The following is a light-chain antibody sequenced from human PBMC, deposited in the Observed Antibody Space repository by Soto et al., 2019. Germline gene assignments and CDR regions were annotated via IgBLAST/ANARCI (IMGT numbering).Light chain of an antibody. CDR1: SSNIGSNY. V-gene: IGLV1-47*01. CDR3: ATWDASLSNYV. Sequence: QSALTQPPSASGTPGQRVTISCSGSSSNIGSNYVYWYQHLTGTAPKLLIYRNNQRPSGVPDRFSGSKSGTSASLAISGLRSEDEADYYCATWDASLSNYVFGTGTKVTVL. CDR2: RNN. J-gene: IGLJ1*01.